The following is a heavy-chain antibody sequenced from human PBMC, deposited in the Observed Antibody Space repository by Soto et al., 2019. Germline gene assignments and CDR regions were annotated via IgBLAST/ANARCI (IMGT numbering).Heavy chain of an antibody. CDR3: AISGYGPNGVCYFGDFDY. CDR1: GYTFTSYD. CDR2: MKPNSGNT. Sequence: QVKLVQSGAEVKKPGASVKISCKASGYTFTSYDINWVRQAAGQGLEWMGWMKPNSGNTGYAQKFQGRVTMTRDTSTNTAYMELSGLRSDDTSVYYCAISGYGPNGVCYFGDFDYWGQGTLVTVSS. J-gene: IGHJ4*02. V-gene: IGHV1-8*01. D-gene: IGHD2-8*01.